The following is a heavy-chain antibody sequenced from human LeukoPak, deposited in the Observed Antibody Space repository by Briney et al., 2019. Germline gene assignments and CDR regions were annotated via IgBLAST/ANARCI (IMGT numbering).Heavy chain of an antibody. V-gene: IGHV3-7*01. CDR2: INQNGSEK. CDR3: ARDPRSGAVGIAVAGTWRY. J-gene: IGHJ4*02. Sequence: AGGSLRLSCAASGFTFSTYWMSWLRQAPGKGLEWVANINQNGSEKYYVDSVKGRFTISRDNAKNSLYLQMNSLRAEDTAVYYCARDPRSGAVGIAVAGTWRYWGEGTLVTVSS. D-gene: IGHD6-19*01. CDR1: GFTFSTYW.